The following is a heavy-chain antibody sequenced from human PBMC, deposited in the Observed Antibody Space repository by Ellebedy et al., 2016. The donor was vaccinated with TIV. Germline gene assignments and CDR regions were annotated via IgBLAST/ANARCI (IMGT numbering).Heavy chain of an antibody. V-gene: IGHV4-39*07. CDR3: ARVHDDEDGFDY. Sequence: MPGGSLRLSCNVSGGSIDISTYYWAWIRQPPGGTLEWIASLSYIGTKFYNPSLKSRVTLSVDTSKNQFSLKLSSVTAADTAVFYCARVHDDEDGFDYWGQGTLVTVSS. CDR1: GGSIDISTYY. J-gene: IGHJ4*02. CDR2: LSYIGTK. D-gene: IGHD1-1*01.